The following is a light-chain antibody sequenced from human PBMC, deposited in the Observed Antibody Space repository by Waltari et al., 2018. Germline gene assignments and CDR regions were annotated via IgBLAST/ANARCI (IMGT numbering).Light chain of an antibody. Sequence: QSALTQPASVSGSPGQSLTISCTGTSSDVGPYNYVSWYQQHPGKAPRLLIYDVSYRPSGISDRFSGSKSGNVASLTIYGLQAEDEADYYCSSFTGTSTLFGTGTEVTVL. J-gene: IGLJ1*01. CDR3: SSFTGTSTL. CDR1: SSDVGPYNY. V-gene: IGLV2-14*03. CDR2: DVS.